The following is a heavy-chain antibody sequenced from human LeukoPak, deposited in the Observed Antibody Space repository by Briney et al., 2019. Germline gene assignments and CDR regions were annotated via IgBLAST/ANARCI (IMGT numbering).Heavy chain of an antibody. D-gene: IGHD3-22*01. CDR3: ARDSIANYDSSGSYFDY. V-gene: IGHV4-61*02. Sequence: SETLSLTCTVSGGSISSGSYYWSWIRQPAGKGLEWIGRIYTSGSTNYNPSLKSRVTISVDTSKNQFSLKLSSVTAADTAVYYCARDSIANYDSSGSYFDYWGQGTLVTVSS. CDR1: GGSISSGSYY. J-gene: IGHJ4*02. CDR2: IYTSGST.